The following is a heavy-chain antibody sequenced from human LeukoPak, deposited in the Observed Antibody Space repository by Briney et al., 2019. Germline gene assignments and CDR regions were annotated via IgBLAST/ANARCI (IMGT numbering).Heavy chain of an antibody. Sequence: GGSLRLSCAASGFTFSSYAMSWVRQAPGKGLEWVSAISGSGGSTYYADSVKGRFTISRDNSKNTLYLQMNSLRAEDTAVYYCARAGHSSSWIFDCWGQGTLVTVSS. CDR2: ISGSGGST. CDR1: GFTFSSYA. J-gene: IGHJ4*02. V-gene: IGHV3-23*01. D-gene: IGHD6-13*01. CDR3: ARAGHSSSWIFDC.